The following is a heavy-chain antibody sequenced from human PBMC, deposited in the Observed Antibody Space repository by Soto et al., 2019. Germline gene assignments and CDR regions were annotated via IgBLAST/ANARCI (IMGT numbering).Heavy chain of an antibody. Sequence: EVQLVESGGGLVQPGGSLRLSCAASGFVFSTYSMNWVRQAPGKGLEWVSYISSSSSTIYYADSVQGRFTISRDNAKNSLYLQVNILRDEDTAVYYCARPAGRGDYFDYWGQGTLVTVSS. V-gene: IGHV3-48*02. D-gene: IGHD3-10*01. CDR1: GFVFSTYS. CDR2: ISSSSSTI. CDR3: ARPAGRGDYFDY. J-gene: IGHJ4*02.